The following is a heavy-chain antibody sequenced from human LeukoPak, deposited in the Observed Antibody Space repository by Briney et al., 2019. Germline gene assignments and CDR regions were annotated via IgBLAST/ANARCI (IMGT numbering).Heavy chain of an antibody. V-gene: IGHV4-59*01. D-gene: IGHD3-10*01. CDR2: IYYSGST. J-gene: IGHJ5*02. CDR3: ARCYGSGSYDWFDP. Sequence: SETLSLTCTVSGGSISSYYWSWIRQPPGKGLEWIGYIYYSGSTNYNPSLKSRVTISVDTSKNQFSLKLSSVTAADTAVYYCARCYGSGSYDWFDPWGQGTLVTASS. CDR1: GGSISSYY.